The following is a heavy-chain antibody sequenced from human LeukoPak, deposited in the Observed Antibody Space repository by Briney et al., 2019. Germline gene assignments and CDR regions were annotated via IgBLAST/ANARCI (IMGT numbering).Heavy chain of an antibody. CDR2: ISWNSGSI. CDR3: AKDLVPQVRHGAFVY. J-gene: IGHJ4*02. D-gene: IGHD6-13*01. Sequence: GGSLRLSCAASGFTFDDYAMHWVRQAPGKGLEWVSGISWNSGSIVYADSVKGRFTISRDNAKNSLYIQMNSRRAEDCALYFCAKDLVPQVRHGAFVYWGQGTLGTVSS. V-gene: IGHV3-9*01. CDR1: GFTFDDYA.